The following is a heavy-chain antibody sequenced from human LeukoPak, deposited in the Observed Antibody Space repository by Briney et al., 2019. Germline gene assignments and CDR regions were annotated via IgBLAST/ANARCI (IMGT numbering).Heavy chain of an antibody. CDR1: GISFSSYE. CDR2: ISSSGTTM. CDR3: ARGFRDTATFLDY. Sequence: GGSLRLSCAASGISFSSYEMNWVRQAPGKGLEWISCISSSGTTMYYADSVKGRFTISRDNAKNSLYLQMNSLRAEDTAVYYCARGFRDTATFLDYWGQGTLVTVSS. J-gene: IGHJ4*02. D-gene: IGHD5-18*01. V-gene: IGHV3-48*03.